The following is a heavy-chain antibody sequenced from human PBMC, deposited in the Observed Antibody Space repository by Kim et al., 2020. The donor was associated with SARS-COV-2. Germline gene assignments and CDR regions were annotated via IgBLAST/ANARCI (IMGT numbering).Heavy chain of an antibody. J-gene: IGHJ4*02. D-gene: IGHD6-13*01. Sequence: NPSLTSRVTISQDTSKTQFSRERSSVTAADTAVYYCARHPGIAAAGALDYWGQGTLVTVSS. CDR3: ARHPGIAAAGALDY. V-gene: IGHV4-39*01.